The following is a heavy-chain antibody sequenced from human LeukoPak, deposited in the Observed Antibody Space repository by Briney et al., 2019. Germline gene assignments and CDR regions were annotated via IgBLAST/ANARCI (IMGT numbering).Heavy chain of an antibody. CDR3: VRDGELPYDAYDI. D-gene: IGHD1-26*01. V-gene: IGHV1-18*01. CDR1: GYTFTSYA. Sequence: ASVKVSCKASGYTFTSYAMNWVRQAPGQGLEWMGWISGYRGITKYGQKFQGRVTLTTDTSTDVANMELRSLRPDDTAVYYCVRDGELPYDAYDIWGQGTMVTVSS. CDR2: ISGYRGIT. J-gene: IGHJ3*02.